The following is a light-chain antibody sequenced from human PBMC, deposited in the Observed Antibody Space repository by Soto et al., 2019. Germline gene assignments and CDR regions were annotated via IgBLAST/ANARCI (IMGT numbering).Light chain of an antibody. CDR3: QQYGTSRWT. J-gene: IGKJ1*01. CDR1: QSVSSSY. CDR2: GAS. Sequence: PGERATLSCRASQSVSSSYLAWYQQKPGQAPRPLIYGASSRATGIPDRFSGSGSGTDFTLTISRLEPGDFAVYYCQQYGTSRWTFGQGTKVEIK. V-gene: IGKV3-20*01.